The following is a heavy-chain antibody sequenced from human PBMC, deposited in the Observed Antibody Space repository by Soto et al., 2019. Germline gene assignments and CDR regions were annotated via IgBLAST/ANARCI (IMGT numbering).Heavy chain of an antibody. D-gene: IGHD2-2*01. CDR1: GYTFTSYG. Sequence: GASVKVSCKASGYTFTSYGISWVRQAPGQGLEWMGWISAYNGNTNYAQKLQGRVTMTTDTSTSTAYMELRSLRSDDTAVYYCARVPQHLDYYYYGMDVWGQGTTVTVSS. CDR3: ARVPQHLDYYYYGMDV. CDR2: ISAYNGNT. J-gene: IGHJ6*02. V-gene: IGHV1-18*04.